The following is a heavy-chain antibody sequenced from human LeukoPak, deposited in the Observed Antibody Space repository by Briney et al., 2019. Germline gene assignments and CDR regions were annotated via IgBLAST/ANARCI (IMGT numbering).Heavy chain of an antibody. CDR3: ARHYYGSGSSDAFDI. Sequence: SQTLSLTCTVTGTSIRSGSYYWNWIRQAAGKGLEWIGRMYIGGRTTYNPSLKSRVTISLETTENQFSLRLRSVTAADTAVYYCARHYYGSGSSDAFDIWGQGTMVTVSS. CDR1: GTSIRSGSYY. J-gene: IGHJ3*02. V-gene: IGHV4-61*02. CDR2: MYIGGRT. D-gene: IGHD3-10*01.